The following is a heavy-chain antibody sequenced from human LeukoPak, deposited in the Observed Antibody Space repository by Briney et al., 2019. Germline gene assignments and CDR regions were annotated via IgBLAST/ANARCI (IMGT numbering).Heavy chain of an antibody. CDR1: GLTFSTYG. J-gene: IGHJ4*02. D-gene: IGHD3-22*01. V-gene: IGHV3-23*01. CDR3: ARDSYGSSGYYYVSDY. Sequence: GGSLRLSCAASGLTFSTYGMTWVRQAPGKGLEWVSGISGSGGSTYYADSVKGRFTISRDNAKNSLYLQMNSLRDEDTAVYYCARDSYGSSGYYYVSDYWGQGTLVTVSS. CDR2: ISGSGGST.